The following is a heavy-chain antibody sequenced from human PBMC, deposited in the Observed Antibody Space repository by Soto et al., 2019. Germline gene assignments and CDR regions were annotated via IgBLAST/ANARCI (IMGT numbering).Heavy chain of an antibody. J-gene: IGHJ4*02. CDR3: ARQRIAVAGPLDY. CDR2: IYYSGST. D-gene: IGHD6-19*01. Sequence: QLQLQESGPGLVKPSETLSLTCTVSGGSISSSSYYWGWIRQPPGKGLEWIGSIYYSGSTYYNPSLKSRVTISVDTSKNQFSLKLSSVTAADTAVYYCARQRIAVAGPLDYWGQGTLVTVSS. CDR1: GGSISSSSYY. V-gene: IGHV4-39*01.